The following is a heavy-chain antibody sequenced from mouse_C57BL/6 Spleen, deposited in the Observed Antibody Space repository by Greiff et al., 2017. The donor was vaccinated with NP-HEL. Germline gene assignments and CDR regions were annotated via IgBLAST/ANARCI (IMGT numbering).Heavy chain of an antibody. V-gene: IGHV3-6*01. CDR1: GYSITSGYY. CDR3: ARGGIYDGYY. D-gene: IGHD2-3*01. J-gene: IGHJ2*01. CDR2: ISYDGSN. Sequence: DVQLVESGPGLVKPSQSLSLTCSVTGYSITSGYYWNWIRQFPGNKLEWMGYISYDGSNNYNPSLKNRISITRDTSKNQFFLKLNSVTTEDTATYYCARGGIYDGYYGGQGTTLTVSS.